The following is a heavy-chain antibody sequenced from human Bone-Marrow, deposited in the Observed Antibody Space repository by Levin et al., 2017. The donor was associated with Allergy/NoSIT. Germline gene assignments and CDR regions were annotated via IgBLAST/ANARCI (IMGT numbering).Heavy chain of an antibody. J-gene: IGHJ4*02. V-gene: IGHV5-51*01. CDR2: IYPGDSDT. Sequence: SGESLKISCKGSGYSFTSYWIGWVRQMPGKGLEWVGIIYPGDSDTRYSPSFQGQVTISADKSISTAYLQWSSLKASDTAIYYCARRYDSSGYSSFDYWGQGILVTVSS. CDR3: ARRYDSSGYSSFDY. D-gene: IGHD3-22*01. CDR1: GYSFTSYW.